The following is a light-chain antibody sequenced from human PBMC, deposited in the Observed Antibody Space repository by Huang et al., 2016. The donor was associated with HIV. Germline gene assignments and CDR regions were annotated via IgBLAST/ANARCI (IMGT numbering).Light chain of an antibody. CDR1: RRGSSSS. CDR3: QQYGSTRYS. CDR2: GAT. V-gene: IGKV3-20*01. J-gene: IGKJ2*03. Sequence: EIVLAQSPDTLSLSPGEGATLSCRASRRGSSSSLAWYKQKPGQAPSLISYGATIRAPCIPDRFSGSGSETDFTLTISRLEPEDFAMYYCQQYGSTRYSFGQGTRLEIK.